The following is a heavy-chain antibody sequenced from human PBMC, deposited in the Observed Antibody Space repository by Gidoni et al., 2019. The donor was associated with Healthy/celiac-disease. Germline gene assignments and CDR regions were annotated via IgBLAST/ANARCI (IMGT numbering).Heavy chain of an antibody. V-gene: IGHV1-18*04. CDR2: ISAYNGNT. CDR3: ARFWYSSSWYSYYFDY. Sequence: QVQLVQSGAEVQKPGASVKGSCKASGSTFTSYGIRWVRQAPGQGLEWMGWISAYNGNTNYAQKLQGRVTMTTDTSTSTAYMELRSLRSDDTAVYYCARFWYSSSWYSYYFDYWGQGTLVTVSS. J-gene: IGHJ4*02. CDR1: GSTFTSYG. D-gene: IGHD6-13*01.